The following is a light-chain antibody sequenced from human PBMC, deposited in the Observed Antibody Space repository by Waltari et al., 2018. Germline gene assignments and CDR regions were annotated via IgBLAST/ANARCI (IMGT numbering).Light chain of an antibody. CDR1: SSDVGTYNL. CDR3: GSYAGGRPHVV. Sequence: QSALTQPASVSGSPGQSITISCTGTSSDVGTYNLVSWYQQHPGNAPKLLIYEGTKRPSGVSNRFSGSKSGNTASLTISGRQAEDEAHYYCGSYAGGRPHVVFGGGTQLTVL. V-gene: IGLV2-23*01. J-gene: IGLJ2*01. CDR2: EGT.